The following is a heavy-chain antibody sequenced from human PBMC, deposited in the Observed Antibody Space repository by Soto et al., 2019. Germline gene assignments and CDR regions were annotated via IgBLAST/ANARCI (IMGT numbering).Heavy chain of an antibody. V-gene: IGHV1-2*02. CDR3: ASIGGYCSSTSCSTREDYYYYRMDV. Sequence: ASVKVSCKASGYTFTGYYMHWVRQAPGQGLEWMGWINPNSGGTNYAQKFQGRVTMTRDTSISTAYMELSRLRSDDTAVYYCASIGGYCSSTSCSTREDYYYYRMDVWGPGTTVTVSS. J-gene: IGHJ6*02. CDR1: GYTFTGYY. CDR2: INPNSGGT. D-gene: IGHD2-2*02.